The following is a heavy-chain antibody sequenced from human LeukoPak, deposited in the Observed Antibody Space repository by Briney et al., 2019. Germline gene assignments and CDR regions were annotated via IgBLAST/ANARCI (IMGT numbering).Heavy chain of an antibody. CDR1: GFTFSSLW. CDR2: ISTDGSVT. J-gene: IGHJ4*02. CDR3: AAHEYYYGSGEY. Sequence: GGSLRLSCAASGFTFSSLWMHWVRQDTGKGLVWLSRISTDGSVTNYADSVEGRFTISRDNAKNTLYLQMNSLRAEDTAVYYCAAHEYYYGSGEYWGQGTLVTVSS. D-gene: IGHD3-10*01. V-gene: IGHV3-74*01.